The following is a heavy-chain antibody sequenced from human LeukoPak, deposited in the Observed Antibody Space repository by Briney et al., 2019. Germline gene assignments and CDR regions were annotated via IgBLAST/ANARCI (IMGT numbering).Heavy chain of an antibody. V-gene: IGHV4-39*07. CDR3: ARDQRRWYDYVWGSYQPYYFDY. D-gene: IGHD3-16*01. CDR1: RGSIRSTSHY. Sequence: PSETLSLTCTVSRGSIRSTSHYWGWIRQPPGKGLEWIGSIYYSGSTYYNPSLKSRVTISVDTSKNQFSLKLSSVTAADTAVYYCARDQRRWYDYVWGSYQPYYFDYWGQGTLVTVSS. CDR2: IYYSGST. J-gene: IGHJ4*02.